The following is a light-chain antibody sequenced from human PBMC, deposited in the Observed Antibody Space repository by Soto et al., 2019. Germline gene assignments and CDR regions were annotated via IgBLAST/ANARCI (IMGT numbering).Light chain of an antibody. V-gene: IGKV4-1*01. CDR3: QQYYSTPYT. Sequence: DIVMTQSPDSLAVSLGERATINCKSSQSVLYSSNNKNYLAWYQQKPGQPPKLLIYWASTRVSGVPDRFSGSGSWTDFTLTISSLQAEDVAVYYCQQYYSTPYTFGQGTELEIK. J-gene: IGKJ2*01. CDR1: QSVLYSSNNKNY. CDR2: WAS.